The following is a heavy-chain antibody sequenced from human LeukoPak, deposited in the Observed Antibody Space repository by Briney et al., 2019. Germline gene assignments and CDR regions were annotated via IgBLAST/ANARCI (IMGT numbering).Heavy chain of an antibody. CDR3: ARGALSSAGENLDY. CDR1: GFTFSSYG. V-gene: IGHV3-21*01. J-gene: IGHJ4*02. D-gene: IGHD3-22*01. Sequence: GGSLRLSCAASGFTFSSYGMHWVRLAPGKGLEWVSSISSSSSYIYYADSVKGRFTISRDNAKNSLYLQMNSLRAEDTAVYYCARGALSSAGENLDYWGQGTLVTVSS. CDR2: ISSSSSYI.